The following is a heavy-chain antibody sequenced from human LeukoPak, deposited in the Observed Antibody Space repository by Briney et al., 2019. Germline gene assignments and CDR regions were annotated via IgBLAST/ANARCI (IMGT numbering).Heavy chain of an antibody. J-gene: IGHJ6*03. CDR3: ARYGSGSYYKRGYYYYYMDV. V-gene: IGHV4-34*01. D-gene: IGHD3-10*01. Sequence: PSETLSLTCAVYGGSFGGYYWSWIRQPPGKGLEWIGEINHSGSTNYNPSLKSRVTISVDTSKNQFSLKLSSVTAADTAVYYCARYGSGSYYKRGYYYYYMDVWGKGTTVTISS. CDR2: INHSGST. CDR1: GGSFGGYY.